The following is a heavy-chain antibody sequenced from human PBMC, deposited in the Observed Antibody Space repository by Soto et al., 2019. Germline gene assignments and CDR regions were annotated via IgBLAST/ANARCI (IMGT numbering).Heavy chain of an antibody. CDR2: IKPDGSEK. V-gene: IGHV3-7*03. J-gene: IGHJ5*02. D-gene: IGHD3-3*01. Sequence: EGQLVESGGGLVQPGGSLRLSCEASGLTFSSYWMTWVRQAPGKGLEWVADIKPDGSEKYYVDSVEGRFTISRDNAKNSIYLEMNSLRVEDTALYYCARSITTLGVVNLSDETWVDPWGQGPAVPVSS. CDR3: ARSITTLGVVNLSDETWVDP. CDR1: GLTFSSYW.